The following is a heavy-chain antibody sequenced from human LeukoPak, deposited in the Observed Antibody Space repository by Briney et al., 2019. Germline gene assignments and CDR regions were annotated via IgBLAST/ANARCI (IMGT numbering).Heavy chain of an antibody. CDR3: ARHSNWGSYYYYFDY. CDR1: GFTFSSYA. J-gene: IGHJ4*02. D-gene: IGHD7-27*01. Sequence: PGGSLRLSCAASGFTFSSYAMSWVRQAPGKGLEWVSAISGSGGSTYYADSVKGRFTISRDNSKNTLYLQMNSLRAEDTAVYYCARHSNWGSYYYYFDYWGQGTLVTVSS. CDR2: ISGSGGST. V-gene: IGHV3-23*01.